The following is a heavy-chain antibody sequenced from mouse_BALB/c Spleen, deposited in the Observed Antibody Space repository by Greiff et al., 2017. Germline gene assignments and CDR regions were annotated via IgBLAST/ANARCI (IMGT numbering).Heavy chain of an antibody. CDR2: INSNGGST. CDR3: ARESRGSSYDWYFDV. D-gene: IGHD1-1*01. Sequence: EVKLMESGGGLVQPGGSLKLSCAASGFSFSSYGMSWVRQTPDKRLELVATINSNGGSTYYPDSVKGRFTISRDNAKNTLYLQMSSLKSEDTAMYYCARESRGSSYDWYFDVWGAGTTVTVSS. J-gene: IGHJ1*01. V-gene: IGHV5-6-3*01. CDR1: GFSFSSYG.